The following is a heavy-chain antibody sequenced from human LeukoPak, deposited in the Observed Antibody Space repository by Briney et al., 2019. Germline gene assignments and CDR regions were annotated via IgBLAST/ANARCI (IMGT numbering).Heavy chain of an antibody. CDR3: AREALRYFDWQYGMDV. Sequence: ASVKVSCRASGYTFTSYYMHWLRQAPGQGLEWMGIINPSGGATSYAQKFQDRVTLTRDTSTSTVYMELTSLRSEDTAVYYCAREALRYFDWQYGMDVWGQGTTVTVSS. J-gene: IGHJ6*02. CDR1: GYTFTSYY. V-gene: IGHV1-46*01. CDR2: INPSGGAT. D-gene: IGHD3-9*01.